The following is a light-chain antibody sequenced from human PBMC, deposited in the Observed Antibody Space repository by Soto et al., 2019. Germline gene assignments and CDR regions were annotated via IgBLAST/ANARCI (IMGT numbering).Light chain of an antibody. Sequence: EVVMTQSPATLSVSPGERATLSCRASQSVSTNLAWYQQKAGQAPRLLIYGASTRATGIPARFSGSGSGTAITLTITSLQSEDFAFYYCQQYKHWPPYTFGQGTKLEIK. J-gene: IGKJ2*01. CDR3: QQYKHWPPYT. CDR1: QSVSTN. V-gene: IGKV3-15*01. CDR2: GAS.